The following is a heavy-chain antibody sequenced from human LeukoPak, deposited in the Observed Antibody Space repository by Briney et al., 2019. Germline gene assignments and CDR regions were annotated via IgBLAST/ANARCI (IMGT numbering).Heavy chain of an antibody. Sequence: SVKVSCKASGGTFSSYAISGVRQAPGQGLEWMGGSIPIFGTANYAQKFQGRVTITTDESTSTAYMELSSLRSEDTAVYYCARDGGGAYCGGDCYPQTDAFDIWGQGTMVTVSS. CDR1: GGTFSSYA. CDR3: ARDGGGAYCGGDCYPQTDAFDI. J-gene: IGHJ3*02. CDR2: SIPIFGTA. V-gene: IGHV1-69*05. D-gene: IGHD2-21*02.